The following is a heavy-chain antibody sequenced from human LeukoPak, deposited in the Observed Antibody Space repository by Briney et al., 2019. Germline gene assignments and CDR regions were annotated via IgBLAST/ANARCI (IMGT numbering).Heavy chain of an antibody. CDR3: AGGQGWLLDY. V-gene: IGHV3-30-3*01. Sequence: GGSLRLSCAASGFTFSSYAMHWVRQAPGKGLEWVAVISYDGSNKYYADSVKGRFTISRDNAKNSLFLQMNSLRVEDTAVYYCAGGQGWLLDYWGQGTLVTVSS. CDR1: GFTFSSYA. CDR2: ISYDGSNK. J-gene: IGHJ4*02. D-gene: IGHD2-15*01.